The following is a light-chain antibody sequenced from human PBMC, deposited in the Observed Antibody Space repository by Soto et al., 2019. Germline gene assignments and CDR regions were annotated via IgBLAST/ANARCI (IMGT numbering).Light chain of an antibody. J-gene: IGKJ4*01. V-gene: IGKV3-20*01. CDR2: GTS. Sequence: EIVLTQSPGTLSLSSGKRATLSCRASQSVSSTYLAWYQQKPGQAPRLLIYGTSNRATGIPDRFSGSGSGADFTLTISRLEPEDFAVYYCQHYGSSPPLTFGGGTKVDIK. CDR1: QSVSSTY. CDR3: QHYGSSPPLT.